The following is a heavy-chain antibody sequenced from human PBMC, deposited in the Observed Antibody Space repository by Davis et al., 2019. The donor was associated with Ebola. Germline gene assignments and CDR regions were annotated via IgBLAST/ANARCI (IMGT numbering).Heavy chain of an antibody. J-gene: IGHJ3*02. CDR3: ARDGGTKSRGAFDI. V-gene: IGHV4-59*11. Sequence: PSETLSLTCTVSSGSISSHYWSWIRQPPGKGLEWIGYIYYSGSTNYNPSLKSRVTISVDTSKNQFSLKLSSVTAADTAVFYCARDGGTKSRGAFDIWGQGTMVTVSS. CDR1: SGSISSHY. CDR2: IYYSGST. D-gene: IGHD2-2*01.